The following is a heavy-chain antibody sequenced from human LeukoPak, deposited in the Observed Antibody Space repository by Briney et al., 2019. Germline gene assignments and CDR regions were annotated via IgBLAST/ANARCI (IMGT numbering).Heavy chain of an antibody. CDR1: GFTFSSYA. D-gene: IGHD3-3*01. V-gene: IGHV3-23*01. CDR3: AKKEKVLRFLEWLFAGMDV. J-gene: IGHJ6*02. CDR2: ISGSGGST. Sequence: GGSLRLSCAASGFTFSSYAMSWVRQAPGKGLEWVSAISGSGGSTYYADSVKGQFTISRDNSKNTLYLQMNSLRAEDTAVYYCAKKEKVLRFLEWLFAGMDVWGQGTTVTVSS.